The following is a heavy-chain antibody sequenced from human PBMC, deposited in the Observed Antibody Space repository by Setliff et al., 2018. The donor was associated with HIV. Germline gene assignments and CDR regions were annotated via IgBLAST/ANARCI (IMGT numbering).Heavy chain of an antibody. CDR2: IYPGDSDT. V-gene: IGHV5-51*01. CDR1: GYTFTSYW. J-gene: IGHJ1*01. CDR3: ARDSSSWSWAEYFQF. Sequence: PGEALKISCKGSGYTFTSYWIGWVRQMPGKGLEWMGIIYPGDSDTRYSPSFQGQVTISADKSISTAYLQWSSLKASDTAMYYCARDSSSWSWAEYFQFWGQGTPVTVSS. D-gene: IGHD6-13*01.